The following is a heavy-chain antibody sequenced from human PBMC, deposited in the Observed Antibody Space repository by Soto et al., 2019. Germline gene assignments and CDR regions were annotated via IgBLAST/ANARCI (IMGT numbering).Heavy chain of an antibody. D-gene: IGHD6-19*01. CDR1: GGSISSNHW. CDR3: ARVFRGQWLDYYYYGMDV. V-gene: IGHV4-4*02. Sequence: SETLSLTCTVSGGSISSNHWWSWVRQPPGKGLEWIGEIYHSGGTNYNPSLRRRVTISLDKSKNQFSLKLGSVTAADTAVYYCARVFRGQWLDYYYYGMDVWGQGTTVTVSS. J-gene: IGHJ6*02. CDR2: IYHSGGT.